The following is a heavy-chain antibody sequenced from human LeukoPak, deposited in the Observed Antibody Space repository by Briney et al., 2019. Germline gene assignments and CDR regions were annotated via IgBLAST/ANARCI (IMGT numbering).Heavy chain of an antibody. CDR2: IWYDGSNK. V-gene: IGHV3-33*01. J-gene: IGHJ5*02. CDR1: GFTFSSYG. CDR3: ARGGYSYGNNWFDP. D-gene: IGHD5-18*01. Sequence: PGGSLRLSCAASGFTFSSYGMHWVRQAPGKGLEWVAVIWYDGSNKYYADPVKGRFTISRDNSKNTLYLQMNSLRAEDTAVYYCARGGYSYGNNWFDPWGQGTLVIVSS.